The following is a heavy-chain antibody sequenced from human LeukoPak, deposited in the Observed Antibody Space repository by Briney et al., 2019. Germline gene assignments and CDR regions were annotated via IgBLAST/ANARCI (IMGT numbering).Heavy chain of an antibody. CDR1: GYTFTTYG. CDR3: ARGSLILWFGELSHYYMDV. D-gene: IGHD3-10*01. CDR2: ISGYNGNT. J-gene: IGHJ6*03. Sequence: ASVKVSCKTSGYTFTTYGILWVRQAPGQGLEWMGWISGYNGNTNFARKLQGRVTMTTDTSTSTAYMELRSLRSDDTAVYYCARGSLILWFGELSHYYMDVWGKGTTVTISS. V-gene: IGHV1-18*01.